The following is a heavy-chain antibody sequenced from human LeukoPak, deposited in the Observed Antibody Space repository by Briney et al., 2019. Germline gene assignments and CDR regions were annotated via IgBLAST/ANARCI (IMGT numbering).Heavy chain of an antibody. CDR3: ARNQRNLPFDY. CDR1: GDSVSSNSVV. CDR2: TYYRSKWYN. V-gene: IGHV6-1*01. Sequence: SQTLSLTCAISGDSVSSNSVVWNWIRQSPSRGLEWLGRTYYRSKWYNDYAVSVESRITINPDTSKNQFSLQLNSVTPEDTAVYYCARNQRNLPFDYWGQGTLVTVSS. J-gene: IGHJ4*02.